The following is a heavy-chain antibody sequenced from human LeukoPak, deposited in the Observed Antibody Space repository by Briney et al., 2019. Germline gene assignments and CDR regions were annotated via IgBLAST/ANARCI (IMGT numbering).Heavy chain of an antibody. CDR1: GYSFTNYD. Sequence: ASVKVSCKTSGYSFTNYDINWVRQAPGQGLEWMGWINPNSGGTNYAQKFQGRVTMTRDTSISTAYMELSRLRSDDTAVYYCARELYGMNWFDPWGQGTLVTVSS. D-gene: IGHD4-17*01. V-gene: IGHV1-2*02. CDR2: INPNSGGT. CDR3: ARELYGMNWFDP. J-gene: IGHJ5*02.